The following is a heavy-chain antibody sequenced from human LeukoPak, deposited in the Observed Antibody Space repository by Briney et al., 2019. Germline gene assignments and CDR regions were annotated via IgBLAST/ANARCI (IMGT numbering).Heavy chain of an antibody. Sequence: GGSLRLSCAASGFMFSSNWMSWVRLAPGKGLEWVANIKEDGTETYYVDSVKGRFTISRDNAKNSLYLQMNSLRAEDTAVYYCARERYSSGWRFDYWGQGTLVTVSS. D-gene: IGHD6-19*01. CDR3: ARERYSSGWRFDY. CDR2: IKEDGTET. J-gene: IGHJ4*02. CDR1: GFMFSSNW. V-gene: IGHV3-7*01.